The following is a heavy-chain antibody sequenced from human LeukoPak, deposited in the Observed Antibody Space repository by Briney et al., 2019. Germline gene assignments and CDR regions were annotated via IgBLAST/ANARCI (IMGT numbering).Heavy chain of an antibody. CDR3: ARGKYSSSWYKILDAFDI. CDR1: GFPFSDYW. D-gene: IGHD6-13*01. V-gene: IGHV3-21*01. CDR2: ISSSSSYI. Sequence: PGGSLRLSCAASGFPFSDYWMSWVRQAPGKGLEWVSSISSSSSYIYYADSVKGRFTISRDNAKNSLYLQMNSLRAEDTAVYYCARGKYSSSWYKILDAFDIWGQGTMVTVSS. J-gene: IGHJ3*02.